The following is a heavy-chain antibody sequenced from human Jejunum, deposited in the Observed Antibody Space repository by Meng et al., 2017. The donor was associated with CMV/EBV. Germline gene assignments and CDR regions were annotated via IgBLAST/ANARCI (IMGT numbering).Heavy chain of an antibody. CDR1: FSIYG. Sequence: FSIYGLSWVCRAPGKGLEWVANITDADAEKAFLKSVGGRFTVSRDNAKKSLYMPMSRLRVEDTAVYYCAREGTQLWPPNWFFDLWGRGTLVTVSS. D-gene: IGHD5-18*01. CDR2: ITDADAEK. CDR3: AREGTQLWPPNWFFDL. J-gene: IGHJ2*01. V-gene: IGHV3-7*01.